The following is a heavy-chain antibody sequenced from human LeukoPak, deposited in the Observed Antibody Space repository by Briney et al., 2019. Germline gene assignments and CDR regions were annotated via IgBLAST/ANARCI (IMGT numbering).Heavy chain of an antibody. D-gene: IGHD6-19*01. CDR1: GYTFTGYY. J-gene: IGHJ5*02. CDR2: INPNSGGT. V-gene: IGHV1-2*06. CDR3: ARDRDREQCLAPNWFDP. Sequence: GASVKVSCKASGYTFTGYYMHWVRQAPGQGLEWMGRINPNSGGTNYAQKFQGRVTMTRDTSISTAYMELSRLRSDDTAVYYCARDRDREQCLAPNWFDPWGQGTLVTVSS.